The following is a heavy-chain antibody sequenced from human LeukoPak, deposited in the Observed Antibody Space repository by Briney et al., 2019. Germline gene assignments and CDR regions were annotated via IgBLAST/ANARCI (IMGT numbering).Heavy chain of an antibody. D-gene: IGHD6-13*01. V-gene: IGHV1-2*02. Sequence: VSVKVSCKASGYTFTGYYMHWVRQAPGQGLEWMGWINPNSGGTNYAQKFQGRVTMTRDTSTSTAYMELSRLRSDDTAVYYCARAIAAAGTTKARNFDYWGQGTLVTVSS. CDR3: ARAIAAAGTTKARNFDY. CDR1: GYTFTGYY. J-gene: IGHJ4*02. CDR2: INPNSGGT.